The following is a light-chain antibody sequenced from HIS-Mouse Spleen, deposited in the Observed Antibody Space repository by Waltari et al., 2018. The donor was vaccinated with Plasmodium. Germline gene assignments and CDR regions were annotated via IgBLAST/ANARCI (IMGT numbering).Light chain of an antibody. V-gene: IGKV3-11*01. CDR1: QGVSSY. CDR2: DAS. Sequence: EIVLTQSPATLSLSPGERAPLSCRASQGVSSYLAWYQQKPGQAPRLLIYDASNRATGIPARFSGSGSGTDFTLTISSLEPEDFAVYYCQQRSNWPLTFGPGTKVDIK. J-gene: IGKJ3*01. CDR3: QQRSNWPLT.